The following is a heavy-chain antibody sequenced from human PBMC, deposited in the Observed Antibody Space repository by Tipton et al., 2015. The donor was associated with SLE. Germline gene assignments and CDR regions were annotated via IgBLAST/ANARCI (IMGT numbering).Heavy chain of an antibody. CDR2: IYYSGGT. Sequence: TLSLTCTVSGGSISSGYYYWSWIRQHPGKGLEWIGYIYYSGGTNYSPSLRSRVSISLDTSKNQFSLKLTSVTAADTAVYYCARVDSTVTTGLDYWGQGILVTVSS. D-gene: IGHD4-17*01. CDR1: GGSISSGYYY. CDR3: ARVDSTVTTGLDY. J-gene: IGHJ4*02. V-gene: IGHV4-61*01.